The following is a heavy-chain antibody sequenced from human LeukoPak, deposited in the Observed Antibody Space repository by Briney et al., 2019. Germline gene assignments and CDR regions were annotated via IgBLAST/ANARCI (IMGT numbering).Heavy chain of an antibody. CDR1: GGTFSSYA. V-gene: IGHV1-69*13. D-gene: IGHD1-1*01. CDR2: IIPIFGTA. J-gene: IGHJ6*02. CDR3: ARDGGNEGNRRGRPSFYYYYYGMDV. Sequence: SVKVSCKASGGTFSSYAISWVRQAPGQGLEWMGGIIPIFGTANYAQKFQGRVTITADESTSTAYMELSSLRPEDTAAYYCARDGGNEGNRRGRPSFYYYYYGMDVWGQGTTVTVSS.